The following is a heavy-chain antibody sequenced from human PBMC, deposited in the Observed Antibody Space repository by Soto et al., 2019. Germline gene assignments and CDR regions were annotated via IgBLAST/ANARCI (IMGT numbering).Heavy chain of an antibody. CDR2: IKDGGRT. V-gene: IGHV4-34*01. CDR3: VRGQEGVVATH. Sequence: QVQLRQWGAGLLKPSETLSLNCAVNGGSLSGYYWSWIRQPPGKGLEWIGEIKDGGRTNYSPSLKSRATISSDTSNNQFSLRLYSVTAADTGVYYCVRGQEGVVATHWDQGTLVTVSS. J-gene: IGHJ4*02. CDR1: GGSLSGYY. D-gene: IGHD5-12*01.